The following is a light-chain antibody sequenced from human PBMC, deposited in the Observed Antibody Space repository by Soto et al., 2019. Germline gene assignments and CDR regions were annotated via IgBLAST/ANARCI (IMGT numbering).Light chain of an antibody. CDR1: QSVSSS. J-gene: IGKJ4*01. Sequence: EIVLTQSPATLPLSPGERATLSCRASQSVSSSLAWYQQKPGQAPRLLIYDASNRATGIPARFSGSGSGTDFTLTISSLEPEDFAVYYCQQRSSWPLTFGGGTKVEIK. CDR3: QQRSSWPLT. V-gene: IGKV3-11*01. CDR2: DAS.